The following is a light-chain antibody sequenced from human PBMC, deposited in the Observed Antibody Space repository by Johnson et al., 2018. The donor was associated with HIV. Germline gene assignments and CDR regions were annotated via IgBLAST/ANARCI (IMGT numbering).Light chain of an antibody. CDR2: ENN. Sequence: QSVLTQPPSVSAAPGQKVTISCSGSSYTIGNNYISWYQQLPRGAPKLLIYENNKRPSGIPDRFSGSKSGTSATLDITGLQSGDEADYYCGTWDSSLSAYVFGNGTKVTVL. J-gene: IGLJ1*01. V-gene: IGLV1-51*02. CDR3: GTWDSSLSAYV. CDR1: SYTIGNNY.